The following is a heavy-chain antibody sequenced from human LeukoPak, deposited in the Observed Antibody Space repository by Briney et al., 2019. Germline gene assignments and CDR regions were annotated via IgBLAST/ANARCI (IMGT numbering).Heavy chain of an antibody. Sequence: SETLSLTCTVSGGSISSYYWSWIRQPPGKGLEWIGYIYYRGSTNYNPSLKSRVTISVDTSKNQFSLKLSSVTAADTAVYYCAAVLWFGEAEGYAFDIWGQGTMVTVSS. CDR2: IYYRGST. CDR1: GGSISSYY. J-gene: IGHJ3*02. V-gene: IGHV4-59*01. CDR3: AAVLWFGEAEGYAFDI. D-gene: IGHD3-10*01.